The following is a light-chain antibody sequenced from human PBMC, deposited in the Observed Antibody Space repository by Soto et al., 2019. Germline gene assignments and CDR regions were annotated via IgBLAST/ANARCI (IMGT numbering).Light chain of an antibody. CDR3: QQYNSSPWT. V-gene: IGKV1-5*03. Sequence: DIQMTQSPSTLSASVGDRVTITCRASQIISSWLAWYQQKPGKAPKLLIYKASSLESGVPSRFSGSGSETEFTLTISSLQPDDFATYYCQQYNSSPWTFGQGTKVEIK. CDR2: KAS. CDR1: QIISSW. J-gene: IGKJ1*01.